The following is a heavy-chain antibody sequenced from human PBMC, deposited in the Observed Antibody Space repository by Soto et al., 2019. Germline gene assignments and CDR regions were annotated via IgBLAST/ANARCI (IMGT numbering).Heavy chain of an antibody. J-gene: IGHJ1*01. CDR1: GFTFSSYW. Sequence: GGSLRLACAASGFTFSSYWMSWVRQAPGKGLEWVANIKQDGSEKYYVDSVKGRFTISRDNAKNSLYLQMNSLRAEDTAVYYCAMVGSSGWYYPEYFQQWGQGTLVTVSS. CDR2: IKQDGSEK. CDR3: AMVGSSGWYYPEYFQQ. V-gene: IGHV3-7*01. D-gene: IGHD6-19*01.